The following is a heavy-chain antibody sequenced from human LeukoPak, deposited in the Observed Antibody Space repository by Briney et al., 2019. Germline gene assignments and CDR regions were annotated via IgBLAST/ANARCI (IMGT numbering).Heavy chain of an antibody. J-gene: IGHJ4*02. Sequence: ASVKVSCKASGYTFTGYYMHLVRQAPGQGLEWMGRINPNSGGTNYAQKFQGRVTMTRDTSISTAYMELSRLRSDDTAVYYCARAGWYGGNSFDYWGQGTLVTVSS. CDR2: INPNSGGT. V-gene: IGHV1-2*06. D-gene: IGHD2-15*01. CDR1: GYTFTGYY. CDR3: ARAGWYGGNSFDY.